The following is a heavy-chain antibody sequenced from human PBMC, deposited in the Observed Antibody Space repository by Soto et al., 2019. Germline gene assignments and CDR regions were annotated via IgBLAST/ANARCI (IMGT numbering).Heavy chain of an antibody. V-gene: IGHV1-69*01. D-gene: IGHD3-3*01. CDR3: ARSGSGYCTDKSYYYYGMDV. J-gene: IGHJ6*02. CDR1: GGTFRSYA. Sequence: QVQLVQSGAEVKKPGSSVKVSCKASGGTFRSYAISWVRQAPGQGLEWMGGIIPIFGTANYSQKFQGRVTITADESTRRACMEQNSQRYEDAAVYYCARSGSGYCTDKSYYYYGMDVWGQGTTVTVTS. CDR2: IIPIFGTA.